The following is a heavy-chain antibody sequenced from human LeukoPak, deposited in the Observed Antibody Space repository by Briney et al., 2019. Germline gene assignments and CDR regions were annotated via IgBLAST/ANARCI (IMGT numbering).Heavy chain of an antibody. CDR2: INPNSGGT. D-gene: IGHD6-13*01. J-gene: IGHJ5*02. CDR3: ARDGIAAAGTRNWFDP. Sequence: ASVKVSCKASGYTFTGYYMHWVRQAPGQGLEWMGWINPNSGGTNYAQEFQGRVTMTRDTSISTAYMELSRLRSDDTAVYYCARDGIAAAGTRNWFDPWGQGTLVTVSS. V-gene: IGHV1-2*02. CDR1: GYTFTGYY.